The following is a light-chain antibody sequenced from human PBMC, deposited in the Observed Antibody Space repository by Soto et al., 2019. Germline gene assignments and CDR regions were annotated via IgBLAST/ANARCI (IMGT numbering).Light chain of an antibody. V-gene: IGKV3-20*01. CDR2: GAS. Sequence: EIVLTQSPGTLSLYPGERATLSCRASQSVSSSFLAWYQQKPGQAPRLLIYGASSRATGIPDRFSGSGSGTDFTLTISRLEPEDFAVYYCQQYAYSPRTFGRRTMVAIK. J-gene: IGKJ2*01. CDR3: QQYAYSPRT. CDR1: QSVSSSF.